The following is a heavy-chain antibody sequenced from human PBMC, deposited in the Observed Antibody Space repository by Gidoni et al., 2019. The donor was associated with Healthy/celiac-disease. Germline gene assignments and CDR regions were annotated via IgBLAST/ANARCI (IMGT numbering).Heavy chain of an antibody. CDR3: AILVRGVIIPPSFDY. D-gene: IGHD3-10*01. CDR1: GVTFSSDA. Sequence: QVQLVQSGAAVKKPGSSVKVSCTASGVTFSSDAISWVRQAPGQGLEWMGGIIPIFGTANYAQKFQGRVTITADESTSTAYMELSSLRSEDTAVYYCAILVRGVIIPPSFDYWGQGTLVTVSS. V-gene: IGHV1-69*01. J-gene: IGHJ4*02. CDR2: IIPIFGTA.